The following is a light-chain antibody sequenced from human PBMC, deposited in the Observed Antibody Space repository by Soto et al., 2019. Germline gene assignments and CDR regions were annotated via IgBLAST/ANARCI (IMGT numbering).Light chain of an antibody. Sequence: EIVLTQSPATLSLSPGERGTLSCRASESVTNYLAWYQQKPGQAPRLLVYDVSNRATGIPARFSGGGSGTDFTLTISSLQSEDFAVYYCQQYNNWSFGQGTRLEIK. CDR2: DVS. CDR1: ESVTNY. V-gene: IGKV3-11*01. J-gene: IGKJ5*01. CDR3: QQYNNWS.